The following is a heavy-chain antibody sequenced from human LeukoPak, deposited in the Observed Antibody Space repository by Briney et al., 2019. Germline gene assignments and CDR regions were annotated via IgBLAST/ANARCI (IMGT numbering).Heavy chain of an antibody. CDR3: ARDLRPYGSGSYYH. CDR1: GGSISSYY. V-gene: IGHV4-59*01. J-gene: IGHJ4*02. D-gene: IGHD3-10*01. CDR2: IYYSGST. Sequence: SETLSLTCTVSGGSISSYYWSWLRQPPGKGLEWIGYIYYSGSTNYNPSLKSRVTISVDTSKNQFSLKLSSVTAADTAVYYCARDLRPYGSGSYYHWGQGTLVTVSS.